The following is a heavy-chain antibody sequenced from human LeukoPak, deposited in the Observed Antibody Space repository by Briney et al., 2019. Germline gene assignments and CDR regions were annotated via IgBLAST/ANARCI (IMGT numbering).Heavy chain of an antibody. CDR1: CGSISSYY. Sequence: PSETLSLTCTVSCGSISSYYWSWIRQPPGKGLEWIGYIYYSGSTNYNPSLKSRVTISVDTSKNQFSLKLSSVTAADTAVYYCARGRITPQNFDYWGQGTLVTVSS. V-gene: IGHV4-59*01. CDR2: IYYSGST. D-gene: IGHD3-10*01. J-gene: IGHJ4*02. CDR3: ARGRITPQNFDY.